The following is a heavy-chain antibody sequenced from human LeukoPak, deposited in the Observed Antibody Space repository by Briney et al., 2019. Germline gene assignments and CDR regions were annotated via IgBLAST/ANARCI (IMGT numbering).Heavy chain of an antibody. Sequence: PGGSLRLSCAASGFTFSSYSMNWVRQAPGKGLEWVSSISRSSSYIYYADSVKGRFTISRDNAKYSLYPQMNSLRAEDTAVYYCARNPYYYDSSGHFDYWGQGTLVTVSS. CDR1: GFTFSSYS. CDR2: ISRSSSYI. J-gene: IGHJ4*02. D-gene: IGHD3-22*01. CDR3: ARNPYYYDSSGHFDY. V-gene: IGHV3-21*01.